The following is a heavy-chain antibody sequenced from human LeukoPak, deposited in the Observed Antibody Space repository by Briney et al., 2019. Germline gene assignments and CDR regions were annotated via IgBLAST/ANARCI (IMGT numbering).Heavy chain of an antibody. CDR1: GFSFSVFW. V-gene: IGHV3-74*01. CDR3: AKDSSDSSGYLSSYYFDY. D-gene: IGHD3-22*01. Sequence: GGSLRLSCAASGFSFSVFWMHWVRQAPGKGPVWVSRIKTDGSITNYADSVKGRFTISRDNAKNTLYLQMNSLRAEDTAVYYCAKDSSDSSGYLSSYYFDYWGQGTLVTVSS. CDR2: IKTDGSIT. J-gene: IGHJ4*02.